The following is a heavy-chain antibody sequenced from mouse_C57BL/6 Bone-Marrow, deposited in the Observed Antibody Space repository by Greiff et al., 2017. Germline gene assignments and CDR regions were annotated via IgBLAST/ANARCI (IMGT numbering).Heavy chain of an antibody. Sequence: VQGVESGAELARPGASVKLSCKASGYTFTSYGISWVKQRTGQGLEWIGEIYPRSGNTYYNEKFKGKATLTADKSSSTAYMELRSLTSEDSAVYVCARWGSAYSNYVDDWGQGTTLTVAS. CDR2: IYPRSGNT. CDR3: ARWGSAYSNYVDD. D-gene: IGHD2-5*01. V-gene: IGHV1-81*01. CDR1: GYTFTSYG. J-gene: IGHJ2*01.